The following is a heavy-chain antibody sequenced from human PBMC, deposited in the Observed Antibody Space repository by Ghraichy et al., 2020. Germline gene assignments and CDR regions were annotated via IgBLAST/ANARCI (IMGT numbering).Heavy chain of an antibody. J-gene: IGHJ5*02. D-gene: IGHD3-16*01. CDR2: IIPIFGTA. Sequence: SVKVSCKASGGTFSSYAISWVRQAPGQGLEWMGGIIPIFGTANYAQKFQGRVTITADESTSTAYMELSSLRSEDTAVYYCARDLGGVQDDTLIGHNWFDPWGQGTLVTVSS. V-gene: IGHV1-69*13. CDR1: GGTFSSYA. CDR3: ARDLGGVQDDTLIGHNWFDP.